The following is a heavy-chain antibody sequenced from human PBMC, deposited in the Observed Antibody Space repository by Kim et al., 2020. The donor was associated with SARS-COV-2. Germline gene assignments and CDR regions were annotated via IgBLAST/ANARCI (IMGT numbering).Heavy chain of an antibody. V-gene: IGHV3-30-3*01. CDR3: ATDLQGGYYYGMDV. CDR1: GFTFSSYA. J-gene: IGHJ6*02. Sequence: GGSLRLSCAASGFTFSSYAMHWVRQAPGKGLEWVAVISYDGSNKYYADSVKGRFTISRDNSKNTLYLQMNSLRAEDTAVYYCATDLQGGYYYGMDVWGQGTTVTVSS. CDR2: ISYDGSNK. D-gene: IGHD4-4*01.